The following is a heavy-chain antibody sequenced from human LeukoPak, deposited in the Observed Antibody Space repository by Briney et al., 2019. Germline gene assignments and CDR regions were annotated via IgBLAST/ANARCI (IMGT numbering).Heavy chain of an antibody. V-gene: IGHV4-4*09. J-gene: IGHJ2*01. CDR2: ICTSGST. Sequence: SSETLSLTCTVSGGSIGTYYWSWIRQSPGKGLEWIGYICTSGSTNYNPSLKSRVTISVDTSKNQFSLKLSSVTAAGTAVYYCARHNAASIVGATPYWYFDLWGRGTLVTVSS. CDR3: ARHNAASIVGATPYWYFDL. D-gene: IGHD1-26*01. CDR1: GGSIGTYY.